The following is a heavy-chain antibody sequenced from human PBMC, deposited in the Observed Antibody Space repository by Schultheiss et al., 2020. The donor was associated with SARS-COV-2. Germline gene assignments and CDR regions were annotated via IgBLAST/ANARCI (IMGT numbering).Heavy chain of an antibody. CDR2: RHFSGST. V-gene: IGHV4-59*08. J-gene: IGHJ5*02. Sequence: SETLSLTCTVSGGSIRSYYWNWIRQPPGKGLERIGCRHFSGSTKYSSSFKSRVTIAVDTSKNHLSLKLRSVTAADTAVYYCARRRSDGNWWLDTWGQGTLVTVSS. CDR3: ARRRSDGNWWLDT. CDR1: GGSIRSYY. D-gene: IGHD2-8*02.